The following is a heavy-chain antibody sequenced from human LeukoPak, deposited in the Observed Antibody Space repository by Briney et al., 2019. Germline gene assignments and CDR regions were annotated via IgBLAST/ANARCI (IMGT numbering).Heavy chain of an antibody. CDR1: GFTFNNAW. J-gene: IGHJ4*02. Sequence: PGGSLRLSRAASGFTFNNAWMTWVRQAPGKGLEWVGRIKSKTDGGTTHYGAPVKGRFTISRDDSKNTLYLQMNSLKTEDTAVYYCTTDPPRYCSSASCYTGYWGQGTLVTVSS. D-gene: IGHD2-2*01. V-gene: IGHV3-15*01. CDR2: IKSKTDGGTT. CDR3: TTDPPRYCSSASCYTGY.